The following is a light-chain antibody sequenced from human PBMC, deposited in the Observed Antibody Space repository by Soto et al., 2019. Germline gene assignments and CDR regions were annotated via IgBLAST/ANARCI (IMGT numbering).Light chain of an antibody. Sequence: AIQMTQSPSSLPASVGDRVTITYRESQGVREALGWYQQKPGKAPKLLIYPASTLRSGDPTRFSDSGPCTDFTITLSNLPPEDYTTYYRLQDDLYPWRFGQRIYVEMK. V-gene: IGKV1-6*01. CDR3: LQDDLYPWR. J-gene: IGKJ1*01. CDR2: PAS. CDR1: QGVREA.